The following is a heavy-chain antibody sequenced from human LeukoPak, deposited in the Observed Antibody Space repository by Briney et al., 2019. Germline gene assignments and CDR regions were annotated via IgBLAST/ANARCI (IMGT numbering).Heavy chain of an antibody. J-gene: IGHJ6*02. CDR1: GFTFSSYA. CDR2: ISGSGGST. V-gene: IGHV3-23*01. CDR3: AKGPYCSSTSCYFGYGMDV. Sequence: GGSLRLSCAASGFTFSSYATSWVRQAPGKGLEWVSAISGSGGSTYYADSVKGRFTISRDNSKNTLYLQMNSLRAEDTAVYYCAKGPYCSSTSCYFGYGMDVWGQGTTVTVSS. D-gene: IGHD2-2*01.